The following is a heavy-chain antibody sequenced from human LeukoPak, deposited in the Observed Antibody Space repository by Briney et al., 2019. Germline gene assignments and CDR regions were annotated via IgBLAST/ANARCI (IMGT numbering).Heavy chain of an antibody. Sequence: GGSLRLSCAASGFTFSSYAMSWVRQAPGKGLEWVSVIYSGGSTYYADSVKGRFTISRHNSKNTLYLQMNSLRAEDTAVYYCARGEKAPGYSSGWYFDYWGQGTLVTVSS. CDR3: ARGEKAPGYSSGWYFDY. CDR2: IYSGGST. J-gene: IGHJ4*02. CDR1: GFTFSSYA. D-gene: IGHD6-19*01. V-gene: IGHV3-53*04.